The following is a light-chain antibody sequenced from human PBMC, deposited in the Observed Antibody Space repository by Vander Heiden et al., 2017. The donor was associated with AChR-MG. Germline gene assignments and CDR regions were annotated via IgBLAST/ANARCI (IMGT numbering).Light chain of an antibody. CDR3: QQRRNWPLLFT. V-gene: IGKV3-11*01. CDR1: QSVSSY. Sequence: EIVLTQSPATLPLSPGERATLSCSASQSVSSYLAWYQQKPGQAPRLLIYESANRTTGIPARFSGSGSGTDFTLTLSSLEPEDFAVYDCQQRRNWPLLFTFGPGTKVDIK. CDR2: ESA. J-gene: IGKJ3*01.